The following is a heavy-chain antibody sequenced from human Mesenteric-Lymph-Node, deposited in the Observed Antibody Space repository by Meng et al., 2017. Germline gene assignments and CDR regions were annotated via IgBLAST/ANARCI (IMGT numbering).Heavy chain of an antibody. CDR2: INPRGGST. Sequence: ASVKVSCKASGYTFTDYYMHWVRQAPGQGLEWMGMINPRGGSTTYAQKFQARVTVTSDTSTTTVYMELNSLTSDDTAVYYCAIVDVVGTGDASDMWGQGTMVTVSS. V-gene: IGHV1-46*01. CDR1: GYTFTDYY. CDR3: AIVDVVGTGDASDM. D-gene: IGHD2-8*02. J-gene: IGHJ3*02.